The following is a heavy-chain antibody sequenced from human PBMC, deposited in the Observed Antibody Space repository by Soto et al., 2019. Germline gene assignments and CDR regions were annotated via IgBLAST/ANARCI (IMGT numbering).Heavy chain of an antibody. V-gene: IGHV3-23*01. CDR1: GFTFSSYA. J-gene: IGHJ5*02. Sequence: PGGSLRLSCAASGFTFSSYAMSWVRQAPGKGLEWVSAISGSGGSTYYADSVKGRFTISRDNSKNTLYLQMNSLRAEDTAVYYCAKDRPGYSSSWYRNWFDPWGQGTLVTVSS. CDR2: ISGSGGST. CDR3: AKDRPGYSSSWYRNWFDP. D-gene: IGHD6-13*01.